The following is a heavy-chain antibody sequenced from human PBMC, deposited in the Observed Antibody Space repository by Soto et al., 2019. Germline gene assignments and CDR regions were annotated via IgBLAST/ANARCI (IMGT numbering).Heavy chain of an antibody. Sequence: APVKVSCKASGYTFFTYDISWVRQAPGQGLEWMGWISTYSGDTKYAQKFQGRVTMTTDTSTTTAYLELRSLRSDDTAVYYCARHHGPTTSENWFDPWGQGTLVTVSS. CDR3: ARHHGPTTSENWFDP. D-gene: IGHD5-12*01. V-gene: IGHV1-18*01. J-gene: IGHJ5*02. CDR2: ISTYSGDT. CDR1: GYTFFTYD.